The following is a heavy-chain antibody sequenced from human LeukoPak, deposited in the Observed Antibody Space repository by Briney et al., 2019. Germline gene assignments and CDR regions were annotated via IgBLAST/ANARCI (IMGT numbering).Heavy chain of an antibody. V-gene: IGHV4-4*02. CDR3: ARDVPSYCSSTSCFENWFDP. CDR1: GGSISSNNW. J-gene: IGHJ5*02. CDR2: IYHSGSP. Sequence: SETLSLTCAVSGGSISSNNWWGWVRQPPGKGLEWIGEIYHSGSPNYNPSLKSRVTISVDKSRNHFSLNLSSVTAADTAVYYCARDVPSYCSSTSCFENWFDPWGQGTLVTVSS. D-gene: IGHD2-2*01.